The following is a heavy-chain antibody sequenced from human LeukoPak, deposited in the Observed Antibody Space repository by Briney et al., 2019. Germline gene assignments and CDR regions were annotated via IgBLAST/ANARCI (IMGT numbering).Heavy chain of an antibody. CDR2: IHDDGGKS. Sequence: GGSLRLSCAACGFAFSSYAMSWLRQAPGKGLEWVSTIHDDGGKSYYADSVKGRFTISRDNSRNTLNLQMDGLRAEDTALYYCARDWGSQGKDTSGSYFAPLDHWGQGTQVTVSS. CDR1: GFAFSSYA. J-gene: IGHJ4*02. CDR3: ARDWGSQGKDTSGSYFAPLDH. V-gene: IGHV3-23*01. D-gene: IGHD3-10*01.